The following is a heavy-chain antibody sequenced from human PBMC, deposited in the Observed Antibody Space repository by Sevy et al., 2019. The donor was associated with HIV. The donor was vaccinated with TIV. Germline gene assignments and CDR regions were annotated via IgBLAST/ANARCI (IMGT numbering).Heavy chain of an antibody. J-gene: IGHJ4*02. CDR2: IYYNGHI. V-gene: IGHV4-59*08. D-gene: IGHD1-26*01. CDR1: GGSITSLY. Sequence: SETLSLTCTVSGGSITSLYGNWIRQPPGKGLEWIANIYYNGHINYNPSLKGRVTLSLDTSKNQFSLRLSSVTAADTAMYYCAGENAWGRGYSWGQGTLVTVSS. CDR3: AGENAWGRGYS.